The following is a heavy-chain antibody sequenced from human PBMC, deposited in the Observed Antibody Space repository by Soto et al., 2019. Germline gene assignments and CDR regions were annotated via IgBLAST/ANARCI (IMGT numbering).Heavy chain of an antibody. CDR3: ARSIVVVTALDY. CDR1: GYTFTKYA. V-gene: IGHV1-3*01. J-gene: IGHJ4*02. Sequence: ASVKVSCKASGYTFTKYAMHWVRQAPGQRLEWMGWINAGNGNTKYSQKFQGRVTITRDTSASTAYMELSSLRSEDTAVYYCARSIVVVTALDYWGQGTLVTVS. D-gene: IGHD2-21*02. CDR2: INAGNGNT.